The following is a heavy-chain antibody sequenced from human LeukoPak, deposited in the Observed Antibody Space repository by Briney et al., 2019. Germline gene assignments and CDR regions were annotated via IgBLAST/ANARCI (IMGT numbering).Heavy chain of an antibody. V-gene: IGHV3-33*01. CDR3: ATKAVADFDY. CDR1: GFTFSSYG. CDR2: VWFDGSNK. D-gene: IGHD2-15*01. Sequence: GGSLRLSCAASGFTFSSYGMHWVRQAPGKGLEWVAVVWFDGSNKYYADSVKGRFTISRDNSKNTLYLQMNNLRAEDTAVYYCATKAVADFDYWGQGTLVTVSS. J-gene: IGHJ4*02.